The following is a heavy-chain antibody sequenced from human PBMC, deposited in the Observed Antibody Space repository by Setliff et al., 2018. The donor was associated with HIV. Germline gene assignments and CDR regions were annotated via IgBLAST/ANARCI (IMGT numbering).Heavy chain of an antibody. CDR2: ISSSGSSI. Sequence: ETLSLTCAVYGGSFSGSYTMNWVRQAPGKGLEWISYISSSGSSIYLANSVKGRFIISRDNAKNALYLQMNSLRAEDTAVYYCARDWGEHYDSSGFSSWGQGTLVTVSS. CDR3: ARDWGEHYDSSGFSS. D-gene: IGHD3-22*01. J-gene: IGHJ5*02. V-gene: IGHV3-48*04. CDR1: GGSFSGSYT.